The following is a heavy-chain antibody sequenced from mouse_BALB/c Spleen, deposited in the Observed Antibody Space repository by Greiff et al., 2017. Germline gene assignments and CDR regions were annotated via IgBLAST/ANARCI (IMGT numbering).Heavy chain of an antibody. CDR2: ISSGGSYT. Sequence: EVHLVESGGGLVKPGGSLKLSCAASGFTFSSYTMSWVRQTPEKRLEWVATISSGGSYTYYPDSVKGRFTISRDNAKNTLYLQMSSLKSEDTAMYYCTRDGNYGDYAMDYWGQGTSVTVSS. V-gene: IGHV5-6-4*01. J-gene: IGHJ4*01. CDR1: GFTFSSYT. CDR3: TRDGNYGDYAMDY. D-gene: IGHD2-1*01.